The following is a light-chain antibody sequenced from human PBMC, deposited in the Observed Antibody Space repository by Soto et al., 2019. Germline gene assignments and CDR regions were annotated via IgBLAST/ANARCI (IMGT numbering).Light chain of an antibody. Sequence: EIVLTQSLGPLCMCPGERATLSVRASQSLSSSSLAWQRQKPGQTPRLLISGASSSAADIPDRFSGSGPGTDFPLTTDRPEAADGASYYCQNCKVAPFTFGGGTKVDIK. J-gene: IGKJ4*01. CDR2: GAS. CDR3: QNCKVAPFT. V-gene: IGKV3-20*01. CDR1: QSLSSSS.